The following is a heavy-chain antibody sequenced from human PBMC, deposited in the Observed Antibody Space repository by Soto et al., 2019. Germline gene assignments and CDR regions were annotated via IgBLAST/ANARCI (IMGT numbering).Heavy chain of an antibody. V-gene: IGHV4-34*01. CDR1: GGSFSGYY. CDR3: AGEKNWNNSNYYYSYYYRDM. D-gene: IGHD1-1*01. CDR2: INHSGST. J-gene: IGHJ6*03. Sequence: SETLSLTCAVYGGSFSGYYWSWIRQPPGKGLEWIGEINHSGSTNYNPSLKSRVTISVDTSKNQFSLKLSSVTAADTAVYYCAGEKNWNNSNYYYSYYYRDMGGKGTTVT.